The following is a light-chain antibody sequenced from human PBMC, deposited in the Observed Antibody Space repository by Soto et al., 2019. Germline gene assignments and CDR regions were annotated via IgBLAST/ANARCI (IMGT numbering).Light chain of an antibody. CDR1: RSNIGSNS. V-gene: IGLV1-44*01. Sequence: QSVLTQPPSVSGTHGQRVIISCSGSRSNIGSNSVNWYQQLPGTAPKLLIYINDQRPSGVPDRFSGSTSGTSVSLAISGLQSEDEADYYCASWDDRLKGYVFGTGTKLTVL. J-gene: IGLJ1*01. CDR3: ASWDDRLKGYV. CDR2: IND.